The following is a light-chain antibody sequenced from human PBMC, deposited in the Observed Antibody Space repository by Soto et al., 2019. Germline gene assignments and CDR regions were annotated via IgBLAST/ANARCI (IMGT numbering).Light chain of an antibody. CDR3: QQYERYPMT. V-gene: IGKV1-5*03. J-gene: IGKJ4*01. CDR1: QSISPW. CDR2: KAS. Sequence: DSQMTQFPSTLSASVGDRVTITCRASQSISPWLAWYQQKPGKAPKIPISKASTLQSGVPPRFSGSGSGTEFTLTISSLQPDDFATYYCQQYERYPMTFGGGTKVEIK.